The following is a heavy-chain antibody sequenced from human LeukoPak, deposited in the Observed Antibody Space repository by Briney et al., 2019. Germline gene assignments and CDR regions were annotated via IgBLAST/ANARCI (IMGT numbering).Heavy chain of an antibody. CDR2: ISSSSSYI. CDR1: GFTFSSYS. CDR3: ASRHKGFGEVSIPHYAFYI. V-gene: IGHV3-21*01. D-gene: IGHD3-10*01. J-gene: IGHJ3*02. Sequence: GSLRLSCAASGFTFSSYSMNWVRQAPGKGLEWVSSISSSSSYIYYADSVKGRFTISRDNAKNSLYLQMNSLRAEDTAVYYCASRHKGFGEVSIPHYAFYIWGQGTMVTVSS.